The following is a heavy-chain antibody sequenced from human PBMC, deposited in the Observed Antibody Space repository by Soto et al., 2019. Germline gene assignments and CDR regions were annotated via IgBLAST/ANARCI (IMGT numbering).Heavy chain of an antibody. Sequence: GASVKVSCKASGYTFTSYDINWVLQATGQGLEWMGWMNPNSGNTGYAQKFQGRVTMTRNTSISTAYMELSSLRSEDTAVYYCARGKTYDILTGTDYYYYGMDVWGQGTTVTVSS. D-gene: IGHD3-9*01. CDR3: ARGKTYDILTGTDYYYYGMDV. CDR1: GYTFTSYD. CDR2: MNPNSGNT. J-gene: IGHJ6*02. V-gene: IGHV1-8*01.